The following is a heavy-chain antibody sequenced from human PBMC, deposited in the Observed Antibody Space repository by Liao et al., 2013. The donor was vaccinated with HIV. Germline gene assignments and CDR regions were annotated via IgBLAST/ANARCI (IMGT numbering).Heavy chain of an antibody. CDR2: IKHSGST. D-gene: IGHD3-10*01. CDR1: GGSFSSHY. J-gene: IGHJ5*02. Sequence: QVQLQQWGAGLLKPSETLSLTCAVYGGSFSSHYWSWIRQSPGKGLEWIGEIKHSGSTTHNPSLKSRVTMSVDTSKNQFSLKLTSVTAADTAMYYCARGMASVNNNWFDPWGQGTLVTVSS. CDR3: ARGMASVNNNWFDP. V-gene: IGHV4-34*02.